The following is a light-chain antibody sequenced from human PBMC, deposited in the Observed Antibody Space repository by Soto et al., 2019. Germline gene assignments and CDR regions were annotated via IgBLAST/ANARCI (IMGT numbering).Light chain of an antibody. V-gene: IGKV1-5*03. Sequence: DIQRTQSHSTLSALVGDRVTITCRASQSIRRWLAWYQQKPGKAPQLLIYEASSLENGVPSRFSGSGTGTEFTLTISSRQRDDFASYHSQQYMSHSTFGQGTQGEV. CDR3: QQYMSHST. J-gene: IGKJ1*01. CDR2: EAS. CDR1: QSIRRW.